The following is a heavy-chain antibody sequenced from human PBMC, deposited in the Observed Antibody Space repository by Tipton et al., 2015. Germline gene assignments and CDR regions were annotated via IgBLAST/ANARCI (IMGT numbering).Heavy chain of an antibody. J-gene: IGHJ4*02. CDR2: TYYRSKWYS. CDR1: GDSVSSNSAA. D-gene: IGHD6-13*01. Sequence: GLVKPSQTLSLTCAISGDSVSSNSAAWNWIRQSPSRGLEWLGNTYYRSKWYSDYAVSVKSRITINSDTSKNQFSLKLSSVTAADTAVYYCARRFSHSSSWTFDYWGQGPLVTVSS. CDR3: ARRFSHSSSWTFDY. V-gene: IGHV6-1*01.